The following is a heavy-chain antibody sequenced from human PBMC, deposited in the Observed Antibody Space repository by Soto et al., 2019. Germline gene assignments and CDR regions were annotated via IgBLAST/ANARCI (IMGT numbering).Heavy chain of an antibody. CDR2: ISAYNGNT. V-gene: IGHV1-18*01. CDR3: ARSYESGSYLPRDY. CDR1: CYTFTSYG. Sequence: ASVKVSCKASCYTFTSYGISWVRQAPGQGLEWMGWISAYNGNTNYAQKLQGRVTMTTDTSTSTAYMELRSLRSDDTAVYYCARSYESGSYLPRDYWGQGTLVTVSS. D-gene: IGHD1-26*01. J-gene: IGHJ4*02.